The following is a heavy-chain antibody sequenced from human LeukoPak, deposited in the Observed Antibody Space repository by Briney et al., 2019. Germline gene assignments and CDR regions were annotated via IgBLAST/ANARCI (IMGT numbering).Heavy chain of an antibody. CDR1: GVSVNSGDDY. D-gene: IGHD1-7*01. Sequence: SETLSLTCTVSGVSVNSGDDYWGWIRQSPGKSLEGIGNIYSSGTTYYNPSLKSRVIISMDTSRNQFSLNLSSVTAADTAVYFCTRQLGTATTSVVDYWGQGSLVTVSS. V-gene: IGHV4-39*01. CDR2: IYSSGTT. CDR3: TRQLGTATTSVVDY. J-gene: IGHJ4*02.